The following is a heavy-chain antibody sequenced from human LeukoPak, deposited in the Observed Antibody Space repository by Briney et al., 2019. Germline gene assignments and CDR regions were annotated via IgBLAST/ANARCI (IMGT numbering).Heavy chain of an antibody. CDR1: GCSSHAYY. CDR2: IYNSGST. CDR3: ASEFSD. J-gene: IGHJ4*02. D-gene: IGHD6-19*01. V-gene: IGHV4-59*01. Sequence: SETLSLTYTLCGCSSHAYYYTWLRQPPGSGLEWIGLIYNSGSTNYNPSLKSRVIISADTSKNQFSLKLTSVTAADTAVYYCASEFSDWGQGTLVTVSS.